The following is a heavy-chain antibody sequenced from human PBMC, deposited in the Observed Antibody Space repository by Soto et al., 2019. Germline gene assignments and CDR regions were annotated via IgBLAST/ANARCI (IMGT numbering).Heavy chain of an antibody. CDR3: AKGPNVVTPLIFFFY. J-gene: IGHJ4*02. Sequence: EQLVESGGGVVQPGGSLRLYCVTSGFTFSAYDMHWVRQAPGKGLEWVAVISDDGSEKFYVDSVKGRFTISRDDSKSTVYLQMNSLRVEDTAVYYCAKGPNVVTPLIFFFYWVQGTLVTVSS. D-gene: IGHD3-3*01. V-gene: IGHV3-30*18. CDR2: ISDDGSEK. CDR1: GFTFSAYD.